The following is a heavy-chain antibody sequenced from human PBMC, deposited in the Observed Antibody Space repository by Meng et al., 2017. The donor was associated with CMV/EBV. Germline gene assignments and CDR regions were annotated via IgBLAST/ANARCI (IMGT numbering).Heavy chain of an antibody. CDR2: IIPILGIA. CDR1: CGSFSSYA. Sequence: SVQVSCNASCGSFSSYAISWVRQPPGQGLEWRGGIIPILGIANYAQKFQGRVTITADKSTSTAYMELSSLRSEDTAVYYCARGIVVPGRYYYYGMDVWGQGTTVTVSS. CDR3: ARGIVVPGRYYYYGMDV. J-gene: IGHJ6*02. V-gene: IGHV1-69*10. D-gene: IGHD2-2*01.